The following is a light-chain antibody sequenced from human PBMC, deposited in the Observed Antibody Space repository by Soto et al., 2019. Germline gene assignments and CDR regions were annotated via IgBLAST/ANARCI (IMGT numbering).Light chain of an antibody. Sequence: EIVLTQSPGTLSLSPGERATLSCRASQRVSSSYLAWYQQKPGQAPRLLIYGASRRATGIPDRISGSGSGPDFTLTIGRLEPEDFAVYYCQQYGSSPITFGQGTRLQIE. J-gene: IGKJ5*01. CDR1: QRVSSSY. CDR3: QQYGSSPIT. V-gene: IGKV3-20*01. CDR2: GAS.